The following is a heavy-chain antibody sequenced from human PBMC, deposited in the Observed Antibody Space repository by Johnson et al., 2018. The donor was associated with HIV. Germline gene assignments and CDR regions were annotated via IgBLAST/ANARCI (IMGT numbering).Heavy chain of an antibody. CDR2: FSGSGSTT. D-gene: IGHD3-10*01. V-gene: IGHV3-23*04. CDR3: ANTPPWELGKQDAFDI. J-gene: IGHJ3*02. Sequence: VQLVESGVGLVQRGGSLRLSCAASGFTFSSYAMSWVRQTPGKGLEWVSTFSGSGSTTYYADSVKDRFTISRDNSNNTLYLQMNSLRAEDTAIYYCANTPPWELGKQDAFDIWGRGTMVTVSS. CDR1: GFTFSSYA.